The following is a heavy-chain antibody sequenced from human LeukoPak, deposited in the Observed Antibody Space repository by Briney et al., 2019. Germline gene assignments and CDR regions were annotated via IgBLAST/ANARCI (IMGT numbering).Heavy chain of an antibody. Sequence: ASVKVSCRASGNTFSSYAISWVLQAPGQGLEWLGRIVPVLEVTKYSQNLEGRVTITADKSTVTAYMEVNGLRPDDTAVYYCAREGDVFGPFDSWGQGTLVTVSS. CDR1: GNTFSSYA. D-gene: IGHD3-16*01. CDR3: AREGDVFGPFDS. V-gene: IGHV1-69*04. J-gene: IGHJ4*02. CDR2: IVPVLEVT.